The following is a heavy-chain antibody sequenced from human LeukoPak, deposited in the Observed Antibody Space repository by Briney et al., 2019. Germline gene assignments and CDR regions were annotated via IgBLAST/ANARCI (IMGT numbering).Heavy chain of an antibody. CDR2: ISGSGGST. CDR3: ARSGYYLDDAFDI. CDR1: GFTFSSYA. J-gene: IGHJ3*02. V-gene: IGHV3-23*01. Sequence: GGSLRLSCAASGFTFSSYAMSWVRQAPGKGLEWVSAISGSGGSTYYADSVKGRFTISRDNSKNTLYLQMNSLRAEDTAVYYCARSGYYLDDAFDIWGQGTMVTVSS. D-gene: IGHD3-3*01.